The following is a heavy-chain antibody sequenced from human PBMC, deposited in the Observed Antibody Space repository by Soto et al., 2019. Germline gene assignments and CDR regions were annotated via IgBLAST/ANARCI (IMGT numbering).Heavy chain of an antibody. D-gene: IGHD3-10*01. J-gene: IGHJ6*03. V-gene: IGHV4-34*01. CDR2: ISHSGST. Sequence: SETLSLTCAVYGGSFSGYYWSWIRQPPGKGLEWIGEISHSGSTNYNPSLKSRVTISVDTSKNQFSLKLSSVTAADTAVYYCVREKLIYYYYMDVWGKGTTVTVSS. CDR1: GGSFSGYY. CDR3: VREKLIYYYYMDV.